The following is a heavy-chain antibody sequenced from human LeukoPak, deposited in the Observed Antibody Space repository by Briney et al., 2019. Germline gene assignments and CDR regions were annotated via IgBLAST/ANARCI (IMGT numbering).Heavy chain of an antibody. CDR2: IYAGGST. V-gene: IGHV3-66*01. CDR1: GFTVSSNY. CDR3: ASGLYGMDV. Sequence: GGSLRFSCAASGFTVSSNYMSWVRQAPGKWLEWVSMIYAGGSTYYADSVKGRFTISRDNSKNTLYLQMSSLRAEDTAVYYCASGLYGMDVWGQGTTVTVSS. J-gene: IGHJ6*02. D-gene: IGHD2-21*01.